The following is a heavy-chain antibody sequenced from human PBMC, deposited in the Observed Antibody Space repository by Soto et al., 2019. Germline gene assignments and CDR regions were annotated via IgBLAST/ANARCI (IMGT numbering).Heavy chain of an antibody. V-gene: IGHV1-2*04. D-gene: IGHD6-13*01. CDR3: ARDQGNSSSWPIDF. CDR1: GYIFTDYY. CDR2: INPKNGDT. J-gene: IGHJ4*02. Sequence: ASVKVSCKTSGYIFTDYYIHWVRQAPGQGLEWMGYINPKNGDTTYEQKLKGWVTMTRDTSVNTAYINIRSLRFNDTAVYYCARDQGNSSSWPIDFWGQGTQVTVSS.